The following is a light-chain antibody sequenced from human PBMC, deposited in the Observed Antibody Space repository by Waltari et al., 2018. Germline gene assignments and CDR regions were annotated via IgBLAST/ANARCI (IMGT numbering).Light chain of an antibody. J-gene: IGKJ4*01. CDR2: GAS. V-gene: IGKV3-20*01. CDR1: QSVTSIA. Sequence: CRARQSVTSIALSWFQQRPGQAPRLLIYGASNRATDIPDRFSGSGSGTDFTLTISRLEPEDFAVYYCQHYDGSVVTFGGGTKVEI. CDR3: QHYDGSVVT.